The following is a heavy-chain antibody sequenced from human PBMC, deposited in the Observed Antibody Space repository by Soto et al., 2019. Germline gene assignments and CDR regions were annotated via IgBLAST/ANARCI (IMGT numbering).Heavy chain of an antibody. V-gene: IGHV1-2*02. CDR3: ARAPKNPGPRHNWFDP. Sequence: ASVKVSCKASGYTFTGYYMHWVRQAPGQGLEWMGWINPNSGSTNYAQKFQGRVTMARDTSISTAYMELSRLRSDDTAVYYCARAPKNPGPRHNWFDPGGQEPRVTFPS. J-gene: IGHJ5*02. CDR2: INPNSGST. D-gene: IGHD6-6*01. CDR1: GYTFTGYY.